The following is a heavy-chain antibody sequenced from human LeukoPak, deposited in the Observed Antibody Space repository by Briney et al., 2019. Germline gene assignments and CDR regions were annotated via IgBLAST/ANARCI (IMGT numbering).Heavy chain of an antibody. CDR2: IKSKADGGTT. CDR1: GFTFSNAW. Sequence: GGSLRLSCAASGFTFSNAWMSWVRQAPGKGLEWVGRIKSKADGGTTDYAAPVKGRFTIARDDSKNTLYLQMNSLKTEDTAVYYCRSRGSRAYFDFDYWGQGTLVTVSS. D-gene: IGHD3-22*01. V-gene: IGHV3-15*01. J-gene: IGHJ4*02. CDR3: RSRGSRAYFDFDY.